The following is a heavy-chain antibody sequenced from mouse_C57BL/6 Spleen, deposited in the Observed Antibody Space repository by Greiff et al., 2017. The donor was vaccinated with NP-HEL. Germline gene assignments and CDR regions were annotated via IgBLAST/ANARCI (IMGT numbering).Heavy chain of an antibody. Sequence: EVNVVESGGGLVQPGASLRLSCAASGFTFTDYYMSWVRQPPGTAPEWLALIRNKANGYTTEYTASVKGWFTISRDKSQNILYLQMNTLRAEDSATYYCVKAPANWEFAYWGQGTLVTVSA. CDR3: VKAPANWEFAY. J-gene: IGHJ3*01. CDR2: IRNKANGYTT. CDR1: GFTFTDYY. D-gene: IGHD4-1*01. V-gene: IGHV7-4*01.